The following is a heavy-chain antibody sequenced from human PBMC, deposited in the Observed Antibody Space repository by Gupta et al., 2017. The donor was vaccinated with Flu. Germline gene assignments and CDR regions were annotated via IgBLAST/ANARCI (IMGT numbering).Heavy chain of an antibody. J-gene: IGHJ6*02. D-gene: IGHD1-7*01. CDR1: GFGFDDYT. V-gene: IGHV3-9*01. Sequence: EVQLVESGGGLVLPGRSLRLSCAASGFGFDDYTMNWVRQAPGKGLEWVSSINWNSAKVAYADSVEGRFTISRDNAKKSLYLEMSSLRNEDTALYYCVKDKAPWNYVDYYGMDVWGQGTPVTVSS. CDR2: INWNSAKV. CDR3: VKDKAPWNYVDYYGMDV.